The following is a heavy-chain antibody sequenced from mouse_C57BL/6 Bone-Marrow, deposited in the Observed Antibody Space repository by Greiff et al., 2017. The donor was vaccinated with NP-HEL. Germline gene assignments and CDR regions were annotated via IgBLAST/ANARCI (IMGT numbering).Heavy chain of an antibody. J-gene: IGHJ1*03. D-gene: IGHD1-1*01. CDR1: GYTFTSYW. CDR2: IYPGNSDT. Sequence: EVQLQQSGTVLARPGASVKMSCKTSGYTFTSYWMHWVKQRPGQGLEWIGDIYPGNSDTSYNQKFKGKAKLTAVTSASTAYMELSSLTNEDSAVYYCTTYYYGSSYLYWYFDVWGTGTTVTVSS. CDR3: TTYYYGSSYLYWYFDV. V-gene: IGHV1-5*01.